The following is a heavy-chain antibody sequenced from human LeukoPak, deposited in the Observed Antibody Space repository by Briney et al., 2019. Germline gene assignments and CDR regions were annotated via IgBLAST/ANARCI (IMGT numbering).Heavy chain of an antibody. J-gene: IGHJ6*03. D-gene: IGHD2-8*01. CDR2: IRSKTNSYAT. V-gene: IGHV3-73*01. CDR1: GFTFSGSA. CDR3: TCSYAWTPHYYYYYMDV. Sequence: GGSLRLSCAASGFTFSGSAIHWVRQASGKGLEWVGRIRSKTNSYATAYAASVKGRFTITRDDSKNTAYLQMNSLKTEDTAVYYCTCSYAWTPHYYYYYMDVWGKGTTVTVSS.